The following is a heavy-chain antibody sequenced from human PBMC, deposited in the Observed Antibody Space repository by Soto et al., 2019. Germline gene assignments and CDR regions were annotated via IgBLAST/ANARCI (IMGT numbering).Heavy chain of an antibody. CDR3: ARDGSGYRSRASPMDG. J-gene: IGHJ6*02. Sequence: QVQLVQSGAEVKKPGSSVKVSCKASGDTFSSYAISWVRQAPGQGLEWMGGIIPIFGTANYAQKFQGRVTITADESTSTAYMELRSLRSEDTAVYYCARDGSGYRSRASPMDGWGQGTTVTVSS. D-gene: IGHD3-22*01. V-gene: IGHV1-69*01. CDR1: GDTFSSYA. CDR2: IIPIFGTA.